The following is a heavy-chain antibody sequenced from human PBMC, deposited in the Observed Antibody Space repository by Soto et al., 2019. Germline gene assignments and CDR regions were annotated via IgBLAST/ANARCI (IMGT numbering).Heavy chain of an antibody. J-gene: IGHJ4*02. Sequence: SVKVSCKASGGTFSSYAISWVRQAPGQGLEWMGGIIPIFGTANYAQKFQGRVTITADKSTSTAYMELSSLRSEDTAMYYCARSPKVGDYVWGSYRGYFDYCGQGTLVTVSS. CDR2: IIPIFGTA. V-gene: IGHV1-69*06. CDR1: GGTFSSYA. CDR3: ARSPKVGDYVWGSYRGYFDY. D-gene: IGHD3-16*02.